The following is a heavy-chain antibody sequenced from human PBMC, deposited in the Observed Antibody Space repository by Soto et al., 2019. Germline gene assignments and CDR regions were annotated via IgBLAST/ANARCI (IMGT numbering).Heavy chain of an antibody. D-gene: IGHD3-22*01. Sequence: HPGGSLRLSCAASGFTVSSNYMSWVRQAPGKGLEWVSVIYSGGSTYYADSVKGRFTISRDNSKNTLYLQMNSLRAEDTAVYYCARFTYYYDSSGYYYAPWGQGTLVTVYS. J-gene: IGHJ5*02. CDR1: GFTVSSNY. CDR3: ARFTYYYDSSGYYYAP. V-gene: IGHV3-53*01. CDR2: IYSGGST.